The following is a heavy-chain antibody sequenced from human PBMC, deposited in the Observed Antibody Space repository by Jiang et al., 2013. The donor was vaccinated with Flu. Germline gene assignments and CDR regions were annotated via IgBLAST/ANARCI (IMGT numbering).Heavy chain of an antibody. CDR2: ISCYNGNT. D-gene: IGHD6-13*01. J-gene: IGHJ6*02. Sequence: SGAEVKKPGASVKVSCKASGYTYTSYGISWVRQAPGQGLEWMGWISCYNGNTVFAEKFQGRVTMATDTSSKTVYMELRTLRSDDTAVYYCARDRMSSRWYDPPDYFYYTMGVWGQGTMVTVSS. CDR1: GYTYTSYG. CDR3: ARDRMSSRWYDPPDYFYYTMGV. V-gene: IGHV1-18*04.